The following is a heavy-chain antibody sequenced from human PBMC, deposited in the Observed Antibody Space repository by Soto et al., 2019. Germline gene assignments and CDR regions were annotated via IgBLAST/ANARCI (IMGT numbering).Heavy chain of an antibody. V-gene: IGHV5-51*01. CDR2: IYPGDSDT. Sequence: GESLKISCKGSGYTFTNYWIGWVRQMPGKGLGWMGIIYPGDSDTKYNPSFQGQATISADKSITTTYLRWTSLKASDTAIYYCAASIFYYGMDVWGQGTTVTVSS. CDR1: GYTFTNYW. J-gene: IGHJ6*02. CDR3: AASIFYYGMDV.